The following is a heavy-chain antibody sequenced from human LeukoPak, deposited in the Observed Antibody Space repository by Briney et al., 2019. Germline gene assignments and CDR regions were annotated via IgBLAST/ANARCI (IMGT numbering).Heavy chain of an antibody. V-gene: IGHV3-48*03. Sequence: PGGSLRLSCAASGFNFNTYEMNWVRQAPGKGLEWVSYICGRGSTKYYADSVKGRFTISRDNAENSLYLQMNSLRAEDTAVYYCARGKYQLLWGDYWGQGTLVTVSS. J-gene: IGHJ4*02. D-gene: IGHD2-2*01. CDR3: ARGKYQLLWGDY. CDR2: ICGRGSTK. CDR1: GFNFNTYE.